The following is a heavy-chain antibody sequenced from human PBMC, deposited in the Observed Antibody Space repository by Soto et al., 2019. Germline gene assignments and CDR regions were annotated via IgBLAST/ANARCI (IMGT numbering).Heavy chain of an antibody. CDR3: AKTKTPHVRNGMDV. V-gene: IGHV4-31*04. J-gene: IGHJ6*02. D-gene: IGHD2-8*01. CDR2: LYYSGST. CDR1: GDSLSSGGYY. Sequence: QVRLQESGPGLVRPSQTLSLTCTVSGDSLSSGGYYCSWIRQLPGKGLEWIGFLYYSGSTFYNPSLRSRVTMSADASKHQISLKLSSVTAADTAVYYCAKTKTPHVRNGMDVWGQGTTVTVSS.